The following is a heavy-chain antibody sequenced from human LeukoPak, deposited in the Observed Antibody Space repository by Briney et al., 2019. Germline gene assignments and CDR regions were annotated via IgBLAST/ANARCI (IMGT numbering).Heavy chain of an antibody. CDR3: ARDISISWFYS. Sequence: PSETLSLTCTVSGASISSDSNYWAWVRQPPGKGLQWIGSIYHTGSTFYNPSLMSRVSISIDSSENQFSLKLSSVTVADTALYYCARDISISWFYSWGQGTLVSVSS. CDR1: GASISSDSNY. J-gene: IGHJ5*01. CDR2: IYHTGST. V-gene: IGHV4-39*07. D-gene: IGHD3-3*02.